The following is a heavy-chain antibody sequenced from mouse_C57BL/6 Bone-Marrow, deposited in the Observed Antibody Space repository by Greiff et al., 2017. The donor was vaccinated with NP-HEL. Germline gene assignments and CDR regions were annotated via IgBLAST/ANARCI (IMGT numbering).Heavy chain of an antibody. CDR1: GYTFTDYY. Sequence: EVQPQQSGPELVKPGASVKISRKASGYTFTDYYMNWVKQSHGKSLEWIGDINPNNGGTSYNQKFKGKATLTVDKSSSTAYMDHRSLTPEDTAVYYCARATYYDYGGAMDYWGQGTSVTVSS. CDR2: INPNNGGT. D-gene: IGHD2-4*01. CDR3: ARATYYDYGGAMDY. J-gene: IGHJ4*01. V-gene: IGHV1-26*01.